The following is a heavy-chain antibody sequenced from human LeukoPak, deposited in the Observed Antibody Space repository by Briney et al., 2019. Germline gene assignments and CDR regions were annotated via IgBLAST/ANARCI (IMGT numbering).Heavy chain of an antibody. CDR2: INSDGSST. CDR1: GFTFSSYW. J-gene: IGHJ3*02. CDR3: ARDLTYYGSGSPHRAFDI. V-gene: IGHV3-74*01. D-gene: IGHD3-10*01. Sequence: GGSLRLSCAVSGFTFSSYWMHWVRQAPGKGLVWVSRINSDGSSTSYADSVKGRFTISRDNAKNSLYLQMNSLRAEDTAVYYCARDLTYYGSGSPHRAFDIWGQGTMVTVSS.